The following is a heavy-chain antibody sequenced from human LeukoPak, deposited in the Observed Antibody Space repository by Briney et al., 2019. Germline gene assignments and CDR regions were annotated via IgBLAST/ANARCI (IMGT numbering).Heavy chain of an antibody. V-gene: IGHV1-2*02. CDR2: INPNSGGT. D-gene: IGHD2-2*02. J-gene: IGHJ4*02. CDR1: GYTFTGYY. Sequence: GASVKVSCKASGYTFTGYYMHWVRQAPGQGLKWMGWINPNSGGTNYAQKFQGRVTMTRDTSISTAYMELSRLRSDDTAVYYCARAVVVVPAAIYYDSSGYLFDYWGQGTLVTVSS. CDR3: ARAVVVVPAAIYYDSSGYLFDY.